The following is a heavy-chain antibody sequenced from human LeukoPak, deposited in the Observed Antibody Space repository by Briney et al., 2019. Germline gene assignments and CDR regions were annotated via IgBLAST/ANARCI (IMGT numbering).Heavy chain of an antibody. CDR3: AVMTTGLYYYYGIYV. V-gene: IGHV1-8*01. CDR1: GYTFTSYD. Sequence: GASVKVSCKASGYTFTSYDINWVRQATGQGLEWMGWMNPNSGNTGYAQKFQGRVTMTRNTSISTAYMELSSLRSEDTAVYYCAVMTTGLYYYYGIYVWGQGTTVTVSS. D-gene: IGHD4-11*01. CDR2: MNPNSGNT. J-gene: IGHJ6*02.